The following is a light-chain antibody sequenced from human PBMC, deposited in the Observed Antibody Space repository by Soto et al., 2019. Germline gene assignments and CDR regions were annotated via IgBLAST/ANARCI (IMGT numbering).Light chain of an antibody. V-gene: IGKV3-20*01. Sequence: EIVLKQSPDTLSLSPGERATLSCRASQSVRSNYLAWYLQKPGQAPRFLIYDASSRATGIPDRFSGSGSGTDFTLTISRLEPEDFAVYYCQQYGSTPLTLGGGTKVDIK. CDR3: QQYGSTPLT. J-gene: IGKJ4*01. CDR2: DAS. CDR1: QSVRSNY.